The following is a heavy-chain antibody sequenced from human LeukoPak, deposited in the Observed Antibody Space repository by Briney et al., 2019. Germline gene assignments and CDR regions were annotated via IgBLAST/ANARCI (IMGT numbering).Heavy chain of an antibody. CDR2: IFYSGST. D-gene: IGHD4-17*01. Sequence: SETLSLTCTVSSGSISTSNYYWGWVRQPPGKALEWIGNIFYSGSTYYSPSLKSRVTISLDTSRNQFSLNMRSVTAADTAVYYCARGGDYGDGNWFDPWGQGTLVTVSS. V-gene: IGHV4-39*07. CDR3: ARGGDYGDGNWFDP. CDR1: SGSISTSNYY. J-gene: IGHJ5*02.